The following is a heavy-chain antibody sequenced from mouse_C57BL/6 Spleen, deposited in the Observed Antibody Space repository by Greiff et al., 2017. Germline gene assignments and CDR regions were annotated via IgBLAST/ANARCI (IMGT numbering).Heavy chain of an antibody. CDR1: GYSITSGYY. CDR3: ARVGYYDYDGYFDY. V-gene: IGHV3-6*01. Sequence: DVKLQESGPGLVKPSQSLSLTCSVTGYSITSGYYWNWIRQFPGNKLEWMGYISYDGSNNYNPSLKNRISITRDTSKNQFFLKLNSVTTEDTATYYCARVGYYDYDGYFDYWGQGTTLTVSS. J-gene: IGHJ2*01. CDR2: ISYDGSN. D-gene: IGHD2-4*01.